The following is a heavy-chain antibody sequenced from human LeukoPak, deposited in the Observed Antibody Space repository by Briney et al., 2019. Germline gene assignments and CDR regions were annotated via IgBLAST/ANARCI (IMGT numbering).Heavy chain of an antibody. CDR3: ARGDYDILTGYYYGVLDY. CDR2: IIPIFGTA. J-gene: IGHJ4*02. D-gene: IGHD3-9*01. V-gene: IGHV1-69*05. Sequence: ASVKVSCKASGGTFSSYAISWVRQAPGQGLEWMGGIIPIFGTANYAQKFQGRVTITTDESTSTAYMELSSLRSEDTAVYYCARGDYDILTGYYYGVLDYWGQGTLVTVSS. CDR1: GGTFSSYA.